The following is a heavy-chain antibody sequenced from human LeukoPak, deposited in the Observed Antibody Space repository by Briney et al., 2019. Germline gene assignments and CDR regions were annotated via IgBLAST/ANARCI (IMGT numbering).Heavy chain of an antibody. CDR3: ARDLATPPHIAAAGSTWGDY. CDR2: ISSSGSTI. J-gene: IGHJ4*02. CDR1: GFTFSDYY. Sequence: GGSLRLSCAASGFTFSDYYMSWIRQAPGKGLEWVSYISSSGSTIYYADSVKGRFTISRDNAKNSLYLQMNSLRAEDTAVYYCARDLATPPHIAAAGSTWGDYWGQGTLVTVSS. V-gene: IGHV3-11*04. D-gene: IGHD6-13*01.